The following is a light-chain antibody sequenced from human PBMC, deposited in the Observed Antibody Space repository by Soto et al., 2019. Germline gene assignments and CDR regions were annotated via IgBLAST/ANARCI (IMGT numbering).Light chain of an antibody. Sequence: DIPMTQSPSTLSASIGDRVTITCRASQSISRWVAWYQQKPGEAPKVLIWDASSLQRGVPSRFSGSGSGTEFTLTISSLQPDDFATYYCQQYNDYSTWTFGQGTKVDI. CDR1: QSISRW. CDR3: QQYNDYSTWT. CDR2: DAS. J-gene: IGKJ1*01. V-gene: IGKV1-5*01.